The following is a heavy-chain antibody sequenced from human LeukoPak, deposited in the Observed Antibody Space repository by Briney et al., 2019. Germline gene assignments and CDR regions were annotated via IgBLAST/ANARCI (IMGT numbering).Heavy chain of an antibody. J-gene: IGHJ4*02. CDR1: GFTFSGYD. CDR2: ISGLSTHI. Sequence: GGSLRLPCSASGFTFSGYDMNWVRQAPGKGLEWVSSISGLSTHIYYGDSVKGRFSISRDNGKNSVYLQMNSLGVEDTAIYYCGRAFPPLRTSSAGDLWGQGILVTVSS. V-gene: IGHV3-21*01. CDR3: GRAFPPLRTSSAGDL. D-gene: IGHD3-16*01.